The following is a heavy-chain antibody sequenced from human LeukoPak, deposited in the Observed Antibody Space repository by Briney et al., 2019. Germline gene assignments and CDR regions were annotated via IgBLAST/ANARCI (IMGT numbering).Heavy chain of an antibody. J-gene: IGHJ6*03. CDR3: ARDQGGDSSGWPTDMDV. V-gene: IGHV1-2*02. Sequence: ASVKVSCKASGYTFTGYYMQWVRQAPGQGLEWMGWINPNSGGTNYAQKFQGRVTMTRDTSISTAYMELSRLRSDDTAVYYCARDQGGDSSGWPTDMDVWGKGTTVTVSS. CDR2: INPNSGGT. D-gene: IGHD6-25*01. CDR1: GYTFTGYY.